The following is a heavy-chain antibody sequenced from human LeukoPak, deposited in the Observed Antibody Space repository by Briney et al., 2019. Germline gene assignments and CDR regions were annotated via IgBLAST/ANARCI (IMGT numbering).Heavy chain of an antibody. CDR2: ISGSGGST. V-gene: IGHV3-23*01. J-gene: IGHJ3*02. CDR3: AKDRRDGYNGFPDAFDI. Sequence: QPGGSLRLSCAASGFTFSSYGMSWVRQAPGKGLEWVSAISGSGGSTYYADSVKGRFTISRDNSKNTLYLQMNSLRAEDTAVYYCAKDRRDGYNGFPDAFDIWGQGTMVTVSS. D-gene: IGHD5-24*01. CDR1: GFTFSSYG.